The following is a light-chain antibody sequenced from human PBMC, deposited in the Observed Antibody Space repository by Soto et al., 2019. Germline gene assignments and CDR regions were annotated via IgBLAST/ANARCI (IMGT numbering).Light chain of an antibody. V-gene: IGLV4-60*03. CDR2: LEGSGSY. Sequence: QSVLTQSSSASASLGSSVKLTCTLSSGHSSYIIAWHQQQPGRAPRYLMKLEGSGSYNKGSGVPDRFSVSTSGADHYLTISNLQSEDEADYYCETWDSNSWVFGGGTQLTVL. CDR1: SGHSSYI. CDR3: ETWDSNSWV. J-gene: IGLJ3*02.